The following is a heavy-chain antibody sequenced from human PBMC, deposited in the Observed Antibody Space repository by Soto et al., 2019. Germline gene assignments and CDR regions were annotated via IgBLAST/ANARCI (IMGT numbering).Heavy chain of an antibody. CDR2: VKTNGSII. D-gene: IGHD1-26*01. J-gene: IGHJ2*01. Sequence: EVQLVESGGGLVQPGGSLRLSCAASGFSFSSYWMHWVRQDPGKGRVWVSRVKTNGSIISYADSVKGRFSVSRENAENTLYLQMNSLRADDTAVYYCARVGQGAWYFDLWGRGTLVTVSS. V-gene: IGHV3-74*02. CDR3: ARVGQGAWYFDL. CDR1: GFSFSSYW.